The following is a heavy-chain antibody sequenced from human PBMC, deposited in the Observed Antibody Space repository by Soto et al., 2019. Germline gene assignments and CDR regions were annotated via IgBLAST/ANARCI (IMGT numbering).Heavy chain of an antibody. CDR3: ARADYFSDRFDY. Sequence: SETLSLTCTVSGGSISSGDCYWSWIRQRPGKGLDLIGNIYYSGSTYYNPSLRSRAIMSVDTSQNQFSLKLSSLTDADTADYFCARADYFSDRFDYWGQGALVTVSS. D-gene: IGHD3-10*01. V-gene: IGHV4-30-4*01. CDR1: GGSISSGDCY. J-gene: IGHJ4*02. CDR2: IYYSGST.